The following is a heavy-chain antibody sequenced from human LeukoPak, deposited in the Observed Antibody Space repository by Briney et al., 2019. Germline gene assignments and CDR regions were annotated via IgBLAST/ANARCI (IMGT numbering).Heavy chain of an antibody. CDR3: ARGVSSGWYARRAYYFDY. Sequence: SETLSLTCAAYGGSFSGYYWSWIRQPQGKGLEWIGEINHSGSTNYNPSLKSRVTISVDTSKNQFSLKLSSVTAADTAVYYCARGVSSGWYARRAYYFDYWGQGTLVTVSS. D-gene: IGHD6-19*01. CDR2: INHSGST. J-gene: IGHJ4*02. V-gene: IGHV4-34*01. CDR1: GGSFSGYY.